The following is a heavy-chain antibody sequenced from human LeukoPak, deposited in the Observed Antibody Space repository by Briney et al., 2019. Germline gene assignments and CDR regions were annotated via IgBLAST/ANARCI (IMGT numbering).Heavy chain of an antibody. V-gene: IGHV3-15*01. D-gene: IGHD3-10*01. CDR2: IKSKTDGGTT. J-gene: IGHJ4*02. CDR1: GFTFSNAW. CDR3: TTGITMVRGVIHLIDY. Sequence: GGSLRLSCAASGFTFSNAWMSWVRQARGKGLEWLGRIKSKTDGGTTDYAAPVKGRFTISRDDSKNTLYLQMNSLKTEDTAVYYCTTGITMVRGVIHLIDYWGQGTLVTVSS.